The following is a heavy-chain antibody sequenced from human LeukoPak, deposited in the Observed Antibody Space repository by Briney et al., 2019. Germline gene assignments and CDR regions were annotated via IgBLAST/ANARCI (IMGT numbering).Heavy chain of an antibody. J-gene: IGHJ6*03. Sequence: GGSLRLSCAASGFTVSNNYMSWLRQAPGKGLEWVSVIYSGGNTYYADSVKGRFTISRDNSKNTVFLQMNSLRIEDTAMYYCAKDFMHYGSGRPYYMDVWGEGTTVIISS. V-gene: IGHV3-53*05. CDR1: GFTVSNNY. D-gene: IGHD3-10*01. CDR2: IYSGGNT. CDR3: AKDFMHYGSGRPYYMDV.